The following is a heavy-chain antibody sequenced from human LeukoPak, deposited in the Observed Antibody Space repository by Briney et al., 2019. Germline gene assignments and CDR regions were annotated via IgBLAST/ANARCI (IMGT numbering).Heavy chain of an antibody. CDR2: IQYDGNNE. CDR1: GFTFSSYG. J-gene: IGHJ6*03. CDR3: AKDPPKYYDFWSGYSPRDYYYYMDV. Sequence: GGSLRLSCAASGFTFSSYGVHWVRQAPGRGLEWVAFIQYDGNNEYYADSVQGRFTISRDNFKNTVYLQMNSLRAEDTAVYYCAKDPPKYYDFWSGYSPRDYYYYMDVWGKGTTVTVSS. V-gene: IGHV3-30*02. D-gene: IGHD3-3*01.